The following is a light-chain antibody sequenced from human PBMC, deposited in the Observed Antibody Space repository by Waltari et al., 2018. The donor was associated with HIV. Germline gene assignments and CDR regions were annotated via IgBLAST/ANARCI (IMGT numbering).Light chain of an antibody. J-gene: IGKJ1*01. CDR2: VAS. V-gene: IGKV1-39*01. CDR1: QTISNY. Sequence: DIQMTQSPSSLSASVGDRVTITCRASQTISNYLSCYQQKPVKAPKVLIYVASSLQSGVPSRFSGSGSGTDFTLTVSSFQPEDFATYYCQQSYSNPRTFGQGTRVEIK. CDR3: QQSYSNPRT.